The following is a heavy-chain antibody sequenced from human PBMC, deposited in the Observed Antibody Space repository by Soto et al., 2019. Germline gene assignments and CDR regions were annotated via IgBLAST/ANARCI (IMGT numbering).Heavy chain of an antibody. J-gene: IGHJ6*03. D-gene: IGHD3-10*01. CDR2: IYNDGAK. V-gene: IGHV2-5*02. CDR3: AHILTPMGVISANRSNYHFYYMDV. Sequence: SGPTLVNPTQTLTLTCTFSGFSLSSTTPGVGVAWIRQPPGKALEWLTLIYNDGAKRYSPSLKSRLTITKDSPKNQVVLSMTNMEPVDTGTYYCAHILTPMGVISANRSNYHFYYMDVWGIGTTVTVSS. CDR1: GFSLSSTTPGVG.